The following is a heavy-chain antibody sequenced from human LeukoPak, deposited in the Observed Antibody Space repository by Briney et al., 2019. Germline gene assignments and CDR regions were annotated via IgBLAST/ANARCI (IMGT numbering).Heavy chain of an antibody. Sequence: PGGSLRLSCAASGFTFSSYSMNWVRQAPGKGLERVSYISSSSSTIYYADSVKGRFTISRDNAKNSLYLQMNSLRAEDTAVYYCARGKRMVRGVIIPPIDYWSQGTLVTVSS. CDR1: GFTFSSYS. V-gene: IGHV3-48*01. CDR3: ARGKRMVRGVIIPPIDY. CDR2: ISSSSSTI. D-gene: IGHD3-10*01. J-gene: IGHJ4*02.